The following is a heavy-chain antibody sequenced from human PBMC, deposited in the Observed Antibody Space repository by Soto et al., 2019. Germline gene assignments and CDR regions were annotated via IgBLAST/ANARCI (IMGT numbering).Heavy chain of an antibody. V-gene: IGHV1-69*01. CDR2: IIPGLGAA. CDR1: GGTFRDLA. D-gene: IGHD3-10*01. CDR3: ARNLPYFGSGSFYRGMDV. Sequence: QVQLVQSGAEVKKPGSSAKVSCKASGGTFRDLAISWVRQAPGQGLEWMGGIIPGLGAANYAQRFQDRVTITADEFTSTTYMELRSLTSEDTAIYYCARNLPYFGSGSFYRGMDVWGQGTTVSVS. J-gene: IGHJ6*02.